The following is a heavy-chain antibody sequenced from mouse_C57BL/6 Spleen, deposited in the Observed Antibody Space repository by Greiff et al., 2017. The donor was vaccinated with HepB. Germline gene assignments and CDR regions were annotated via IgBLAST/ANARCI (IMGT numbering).Heavy chain of an antibody. D-gene: IGHD2-3*01. J-gene: IGHJ1*03. CDR1: GYTFTDYY. CDR3: ARSDGYWYFDV. Sequence: EVQLQESGPVLVKPGASVKMSCKASGYTFTDYYMNWVKQSHGKSLEWIGVINPYNGGTSYNQKFKGKATLTVDKSSSTAYMELNSLTSEDSAVYYCARSDGYWYFDVWGTGTTVTVSS. V-gene: IGHV1-19*01. CDR2: INPYNGGT.